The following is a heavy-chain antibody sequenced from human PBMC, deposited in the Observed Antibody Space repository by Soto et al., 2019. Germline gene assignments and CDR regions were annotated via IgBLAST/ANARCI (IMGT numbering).Heavy chain of an antibody. V-gene: IGHV3-21*04. CDR3: ARGDGTGLYNSGWSPRY. Sequence: EVQLVESGGGLVKHGESLRVSCAASGFTFSYYSLHWVRQAPGKGLEWVSSISGSSTYIYYADRVKGRFTISRDNAKNSLYLRMDSLRAEDTAVYYCARGDGTGLYNSGWSPRYWGQGTLVTVSS. J-gene: IGHJ4*02. CDR1: GFTFSYYS. CDR2: ISGSSTYI. D-gene: IGHD6-19*01.